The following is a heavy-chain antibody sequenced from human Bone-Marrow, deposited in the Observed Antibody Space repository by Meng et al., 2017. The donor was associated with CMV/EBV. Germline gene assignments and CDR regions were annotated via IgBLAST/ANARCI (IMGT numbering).Heavy chain of an antibody. CDR3: ARAAAAQNNFDY. V-gene: IGHV3-21*01. D-gene: IGHD6-13*01. J-gene: IGHJ4*02. CDR2: ISSSSSYI. Sequence: AASGFTFSRYSMNWVRQAPGKGLEWVSSISSSSSYIYYADSVKGRFTISRDNAKNSLYLQMNSLRAEDTAVYYCARAAAAQNNFDYWGQGTLVTVSS. CDR1: GFTFSRYS.